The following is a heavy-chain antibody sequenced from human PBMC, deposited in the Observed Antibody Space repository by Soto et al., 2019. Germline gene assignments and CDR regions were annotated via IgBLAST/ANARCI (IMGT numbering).Heavy chain of an antibody. Sequence: PSETLSLTCAVSGGSIISGGYSWSLIRQPPGKGLEWIGYIYHSGSTYYNPSLKSRVTISIDRSKNQFSLKLSSVTAADTAVYYCARIPSPWGQGTLVTVS. CDR3: ARIPSP. D-gene: IGHD2-21*01. CDR1: GGSIISGGYS. CDR2: IYHSGST. J-gene: IGHJ5*01. V-gene: IGHV4-30-2*01.